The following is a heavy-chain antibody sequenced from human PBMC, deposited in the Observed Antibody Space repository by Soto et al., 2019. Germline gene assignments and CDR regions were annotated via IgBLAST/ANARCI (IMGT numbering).Heavy chain of an antibody. D-gene: IGHD1-26*01. CDR3: ARGLLVGATEGYFDY. J-gene: IGHJ4*02. Sequence: ASVKVSCKAPADTFTSYYIHWVRQAPGHGLEWMGIIDPSGGSTTAAQKFQGRLTMTRDTPTSTVYMEMTSLRSADTAVYYCARGLLVGATEGYFDYWGQGALVTVSS. CDR2: IDPSGGST. V-gene: IGHV1-46*01. CDR1: ADTFTSYY.